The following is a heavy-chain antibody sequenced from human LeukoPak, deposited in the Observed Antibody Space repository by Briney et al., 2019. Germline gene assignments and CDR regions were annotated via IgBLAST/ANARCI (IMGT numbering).Heavy chain of an antibody. CDR2: ISAYNRNT. CDR1: GYAFTRYG. D-gene: IGHD3-10*01. Sequence: ASVKVSCKASGYAFTRYGISWVRQAPGQGLEWMGWISAYNRNTDYAQHLRGRVTMTTDTSTSTAYMELRGLRSDDTAVYYCARDSVDGSGTYYSESPDYWGQGTLVTVSS. J-gene: IGHJ4*02. CDR3: ARDSVDGSGTYYSESPDY. V-gene: IGHV1-18*01.